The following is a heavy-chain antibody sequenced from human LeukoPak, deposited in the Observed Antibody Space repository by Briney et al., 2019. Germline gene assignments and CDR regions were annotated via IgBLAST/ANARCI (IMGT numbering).Heavy chain of an antibody. CDR3: ARTSSGSYYGY. CDR2: ISGSGART. J-gene: IGHJ4*02. D-gene: IGHD1-26*01. V-gene: IGHV3-23*01. Sequence: GGSLRLSCAVSGFTFSTYAMSWVRQAPGKGLDWVSGISGSGARTYYADSVKGRFTVSGDNSKNTLYLQMNSLRAEDTAVYYCARTSSGSYYGYWGQGTLVTVSS. CDR1: GFTFSTYA.